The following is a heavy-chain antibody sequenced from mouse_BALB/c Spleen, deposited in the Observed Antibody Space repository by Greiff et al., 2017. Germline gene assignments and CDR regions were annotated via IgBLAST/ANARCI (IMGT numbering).Heavy chain of an antibody. CDR1: GFTFSSFG. Sequence: EVKLMESGGGLVQPGGSRKLSCAASGFTFSSFGMHWVRQAPEKGLERVAYISSGSSTIYYADTVKGRFTISRDNPKNTLFLQMTSLRSEDTAMYYCARGDYGSSYGAMDYWGQGTSVTVSS. V-gene: IGHV5-17*02. CDR2: ISSGSSTI. CDR3: ARGDYGSSYGAMDY. J-gene: IGHJ4*01. D-gene: IGHD1-1*01.